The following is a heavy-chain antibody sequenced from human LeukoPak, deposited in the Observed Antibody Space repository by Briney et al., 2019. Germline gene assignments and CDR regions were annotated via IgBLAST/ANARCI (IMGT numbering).Heavy chain of an antibody. CDR2: ISYDGSSK. Sequence: PGRSLRLSCAASGFTFSSYGMHWVRQAPGKGLEWVAGISYDGSSKTYAASLTGRFTISRDKSENTLYLQMNSLGAEDTAVYYCAKEAGLAVAGPSETFDYWGQGTLVTVSS. J-gene: IGHJ4*02. CDR1: GFTFSSYG. CDR3: AKEAGLAVAGPSETFDY. D-gene: IGHD6-19*01. V-gene: IGHV3-30*18.